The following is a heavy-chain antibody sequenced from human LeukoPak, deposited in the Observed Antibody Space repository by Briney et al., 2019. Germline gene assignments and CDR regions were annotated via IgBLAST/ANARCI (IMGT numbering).Heavy chain of an antibody. CDR3: AKDPRSGYGDDY. J-gene: IGHJ4*02. CDR2: ISGSGGST. CDR1: GFTFSSYS. V-gene: IGHV3-23*01. D-gene: IGHD5-12*01. Sequence: GGSLRLSCAASGFTFSSYSMNWVRRAPGKGLEWVSAISGSGGSTYYADSVKGRFTISRDNSKNTLYLQMNSLRAEDTAVYYCAKDPRSGYGDDYWGQGTLVTVSS.